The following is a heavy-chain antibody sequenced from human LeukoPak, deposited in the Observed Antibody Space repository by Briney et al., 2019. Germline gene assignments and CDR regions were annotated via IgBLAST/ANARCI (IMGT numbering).Heavy chain of an antibody. V-gene: IGHV4-34*01. CDR3: ARDGGLNDNFDY. D-gene: IGHD3-16*01. Sequence: SETLSLTCAVYGGSFSCYYWSWIRQPPGKGLEWIGEINHSGSTNYNPSLKSRVTISVDTSKRQFSLKLSSVTAADTAVYYCARDGGLNDNFDYWGQGTLVTVSS. CDR1: GGSFSCYY. CDR2: INHSGST. J-gene: IGHJ4*02.